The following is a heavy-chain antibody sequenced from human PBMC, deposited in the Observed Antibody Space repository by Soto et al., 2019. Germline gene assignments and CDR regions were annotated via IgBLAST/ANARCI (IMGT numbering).Heavy chain of an antibody. CDR1: GGSISSGGYY. CDR2: IYYRGST. CDR3: ARSVTP. D-gene: IGHD3-10*01. V-gene: IGHV4-31*03. J-gene: IGHJ5*02. Sequence: QVQLQESGPGLVKPSQTLSLTGTVSGGSISSGGYYWSWIRQHPGKGLGWIGYIYYRGSTHYNPSLKSRVTISVDTSKNQWPLKLSSVTAADPAVYYCARSVTPWGQGTLVPVSS.